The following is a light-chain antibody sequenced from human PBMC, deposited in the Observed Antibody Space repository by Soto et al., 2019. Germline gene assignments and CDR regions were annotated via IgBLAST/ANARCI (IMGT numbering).Light chain of an antibody. CDR3: QHYHNWPWT. CDR1: QSIISN. CDR2: GSS. J-gene: IGKJ1*01. Sequence: EIVMTQSPATLSVSPGERATLSCGASQSIISNLVWYQQRPGQAPRLLIYGSSTRATSIPARFSGSGSGTEFTLTIRSLQSEDFAVYYCQHYHNWPWTFGQGTKVEIK. V-gene: IGKV3-15*01.